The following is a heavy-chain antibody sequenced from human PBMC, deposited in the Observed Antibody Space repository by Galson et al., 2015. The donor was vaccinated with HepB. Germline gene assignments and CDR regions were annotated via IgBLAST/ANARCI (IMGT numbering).Heavy chain of an antibody. D-gene: IGHD6-13*01. CDR2: INSDGSST. CDR1: GVTFSSYW. CDR3: AKEAAAGIVSWFDP. V-gene: IGHV3-74*03. J-gene: IGHJ5*02. Sequence: SLRLSCAASGVTFSSYWMHWVRQAPGKGLVWVSRINSDGSSTTYADSVKGRFTISRDNAKNTLYLQMNSLRVEETAVYYCAKEAAAGIVSWFDPWGQGTLVTVSS.